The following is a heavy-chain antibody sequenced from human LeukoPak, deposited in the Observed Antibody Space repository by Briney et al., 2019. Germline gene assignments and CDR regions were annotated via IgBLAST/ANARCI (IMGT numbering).Heavy chain of an antibody. CDR1: GFTFSRYW. V-gene: IGHV3-74*01. D-gene: IGHD3-22*01. J-gene: IGHJ5*02. CDR3: ASSVESSGHWFDP. CDR2: INSAGSYI. Sequence: GGSLRLSCAVSGFTFSRYWMHWVRQAPGKGLVWISRINSAGSYITYADYVKGRFTISRDNAKNTLYLQMNSLRAEDTAVYYCASSVESSGHWFDPWGQGTLVTVSS.